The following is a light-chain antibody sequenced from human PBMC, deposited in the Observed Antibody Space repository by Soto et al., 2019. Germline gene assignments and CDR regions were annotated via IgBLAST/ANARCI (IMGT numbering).Light chain of an antibody. CDR2: EVS. J-gene: IGLJ1*01. CDR1: SSDVGGYNY. V-gene: IGLV2-8*01. CDR3: SSYAGSNNYV. Sequence: QSVLTQPPSVYGSPGQSVTISCTGTSSDVGGYNYVSWYQQHPGKAPKLMIYEVSKRPSGVPDRFSGSKSGNTASLTVSGLQAEDEADYYCSSYAGSNNYVFGTG.